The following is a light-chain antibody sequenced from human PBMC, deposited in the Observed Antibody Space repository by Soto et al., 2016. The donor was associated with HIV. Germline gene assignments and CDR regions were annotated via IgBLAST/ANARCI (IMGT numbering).Light chain of an antibody. CDR2: AAS. CDR3: QQYYSTPFT. V-gene: IGKV1-NL1*01. CDR1: QGIINS. J-gene: IGKJ2*01. Sequence: DIQMTQSPSSLSASVGDRVTITCRASQGIINSLAWYQQKPGKAPKLLLFAASTLESGVPSSFSGSGSGTDFTLTITRLRPEDFATYYCQQYYSTPFTFGQGTKLVSK.